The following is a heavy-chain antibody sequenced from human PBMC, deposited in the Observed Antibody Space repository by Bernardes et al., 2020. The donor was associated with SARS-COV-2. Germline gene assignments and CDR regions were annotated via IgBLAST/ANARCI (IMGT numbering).Heavy chain of an antibody. CDR1: GFTFSSYS. J-gene: IGHJ4*02. V-gene: IGHV3-21*01. D-gene: IGHD3-10*01. CDR3: ATTLYYGSGSYSWGIFGY. Sequence: GGSLRLSCAASGFTFSSYSMNWVRQAPGKGLEWVSSISSSSSYIYYADSVKGRFTISRDNAKNSLYLQMNSLRAEDTAVYYCATTLYYGSGSYSWGIFGYWGQGTLVTVSS. CDR2: ISSSSSYI.